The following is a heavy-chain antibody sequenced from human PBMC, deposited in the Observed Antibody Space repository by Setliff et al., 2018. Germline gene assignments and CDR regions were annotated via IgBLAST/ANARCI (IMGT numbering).Heavy chain of an antibody. CDR3: ARDDYNYGYNS. D-gene: IGHD5-18*01. V-gene: IGHV3-64*01. Sequence: GGSLRLSCAASGFTFSSYAMHWVRQAPGKGLEYVSAISSDGGSTYYANSVKDRFTISRDNSKNTLWLQMGSLRAEDMAVYYCARDDYNYGYNSWGQGTLVTVSS. CDR2: ISSDGGST. J-gene: IGHJ4*02. CDR1: GFTFSSYA.